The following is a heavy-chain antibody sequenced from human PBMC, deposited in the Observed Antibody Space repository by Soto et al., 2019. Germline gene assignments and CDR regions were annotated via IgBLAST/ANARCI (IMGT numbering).Heavy chain of an antibody. Sequence: QVQLVQSGAEVKKPGSSVKVSCKASGGTFSSYAISWVRQAPGQGLEWMGGINPIFGTANYAQKFQGRVTITADKATSTAYMGLSSLRSEDTSVYYCARRGAYSNSSPYYYYGMDVWGQGTTVTVSS. CDR3: ARRGAYSNSSPYYYYGMDV. V-gene: IGHV1-69*06. CDR2: INPIFGTA. J-gene: IGHJ6*02. D-gene: IGHD6-6*01. CDR1: GGTFSSYA.